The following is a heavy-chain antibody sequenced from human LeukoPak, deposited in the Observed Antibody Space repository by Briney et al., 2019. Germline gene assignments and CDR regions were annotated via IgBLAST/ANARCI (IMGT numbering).Heavy chain of an antibody. CDR2: IYPGDSDI. CDR1: GYSFTSYW. Sequence: GESLKISCKGSGYSFTSYWIAWVRQMPGKVLEWMGIIYPGDSDIRYSPSFQGQVTISADNSISTAYLQWSSLKASDTAMYYCARTQTYRSDYWGQGTLVTVSS. V-gene: IGHV5-51*01. CDR3: ARTQTYRSDY. J-gene: IGHJ4*02. D-gene: IGHD2-21*01.